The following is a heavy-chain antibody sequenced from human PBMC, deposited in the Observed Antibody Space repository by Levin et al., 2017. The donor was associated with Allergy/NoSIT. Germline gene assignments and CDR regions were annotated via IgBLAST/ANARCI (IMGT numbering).Heavy chain of an antibody. CDR3: ARDAPGIVTNDY. J-gene: IGHJ4*02. V-gene: IGHV3-48*03. D-gene: IGHD1-26*01. CDR1: GFTFSSYE. CDR2: IDTTGTKI. Sequence: SCAASGFTFSSYEMNWVRQAPGKGLEWIAFIDTTGTKIYYVDSVKGRFTISRDNARNSVFLQMNSLRAEDTAVYYCARDAPGIVTNDYWGQGTLVTVSS.